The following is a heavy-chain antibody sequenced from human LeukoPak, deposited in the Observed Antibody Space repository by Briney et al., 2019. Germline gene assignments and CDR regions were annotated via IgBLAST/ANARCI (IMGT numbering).Heavy chain of an antibody. D-gene: IGHD2-2*01. J-gene: IGHJ4*02. CDR1: GFTFSSYS. V-gene: IGHV3-48*02. CDR2: ISSSSSTI. CDR3: ARDFGSIVVPAATFDY. Sequence: PGRSLRLSCAASGFTFSSYSMNWVRQAPGKGLEWVSYISSSSSTIYYADSVKGRFTISRDNAKNSLYLQMNSLRDEDTAVYYCARDFGSIVVPAATFDYWGQGTLVTVSS.